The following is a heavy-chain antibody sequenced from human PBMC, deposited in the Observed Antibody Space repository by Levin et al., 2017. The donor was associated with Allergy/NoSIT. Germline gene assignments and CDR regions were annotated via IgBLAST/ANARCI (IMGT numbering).Heavy chain of an antibody. J-gene: IGHJ4*02. CDR2: LSGSGVDI. CDR3: ARLGPMVRGVITPFDY. D-gene: IGHD3-10*01. Sequence: PGGSLRLSCAASGFTFSGYAMAWVRQAPGKGLEWVSTLSGSGVDIYYAASVKGRFTISRDNSKNTLYLQMNSLRAEDTAVYFCARLGPMVRGVITPFDYWGQGTLVTVSS. CDR1: GFTFSGYA. V-gene: IGHV3-23*01.